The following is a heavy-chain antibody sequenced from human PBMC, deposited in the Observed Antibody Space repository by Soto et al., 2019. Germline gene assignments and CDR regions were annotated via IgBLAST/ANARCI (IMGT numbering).Heavy chain of an antibody. D-gene: IGHD2-15*01. CDR2: INAGNGNT. CDR1: GYTFTSYA. Sequence: GASVKVSWKASGYTFTSYAMHWVRQAPGQRLEWMGWINAGNGNTKYSQKFQGRVTITRDTSASTAYMELSSLRSEDTAVYYCARVGYCSGGSCYSNWFDPWGQGTLVTVSS. CDR3: ARVGYCSGGSCYSNWFDP. V-gene: IGHV1-3*01. J-gene: IGHJ5*02.